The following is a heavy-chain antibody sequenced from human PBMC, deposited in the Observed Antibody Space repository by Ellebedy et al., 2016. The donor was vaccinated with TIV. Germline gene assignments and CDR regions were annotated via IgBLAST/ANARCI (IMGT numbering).Heavy chain of an antibody. CDR3: AKAGGYGSDWEVDY. Sequence: GESLKISXAASGFTFSNYGMHWVRQAPGKGLEWVSGVSSGGVGTYYVDSVKGRFTISRDNSRNTLYLQMNSLRAEDTALYYCAKAGGYGSDWEVDYWGQGTLVTVSS. CDR2: VSSGGVGT. J-gene: IGHJ4*02. D-gene: IGHD6-19*01. V-gene: IGHV3-23*01. CDR1: GFTFSNYG.